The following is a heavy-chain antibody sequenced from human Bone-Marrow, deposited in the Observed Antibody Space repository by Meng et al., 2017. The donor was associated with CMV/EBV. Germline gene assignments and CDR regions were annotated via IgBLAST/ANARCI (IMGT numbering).Heavy chain of an antibody. D-gene: IGHD5-18*01. CDR3: AKYSYDPQVDY. CDR1: GFTFSSYA. Sequence: GESLKISGAASGFTFSSYAMSWVRQAPGKGLEWVSAISGSGGSTYYADSVKGRFTISRDNSKNTLYLQMNSLRAEDTAVYYCAKYSYDPQVDYWGQGTLVTVSS. CDR2: ISGSGGST. J-gene: IGHJ4*02. V-gene: IGHV3-23*01.